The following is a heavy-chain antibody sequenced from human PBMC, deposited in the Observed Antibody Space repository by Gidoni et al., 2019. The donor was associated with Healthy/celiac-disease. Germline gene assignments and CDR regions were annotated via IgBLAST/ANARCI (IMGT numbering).Heavy chain of an antibody. J-gene: IGHJ5*02. D-gene: IGHD3-3*01. CDR3: AREGHFYYDFWSGYYRWFDP. CDR1: GCSISSYY. CDR2: IYYSGST. Sequence: QVQLQESGPGLVTPSETLSLTCPVSGCSISSYYWRWIRQPPGKGLEWIGYIYYSGSTNYNPSLKRRVTISVDTSKNQFSLKLSSVTAADTAVYYCAREGHFYYDFWSGYYRWFDPWGQGTLVTVSS. V-gene: IGHV4-59*01.